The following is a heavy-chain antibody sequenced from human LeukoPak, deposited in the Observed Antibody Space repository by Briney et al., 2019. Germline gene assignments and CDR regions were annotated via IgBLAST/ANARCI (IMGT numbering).Heavy chain of an antibody. J-gene: IGHJ4*02. CDR2: IYSRGGT. V-gene: IGHV3-53*01. CDR3: ARDPPGIAASGTYY. CDR1: GFSVSNNY. Sequence: GGSLRLSCAVSGFSVSNNYMNWVRQAPGKGLEWVSLIYSRGGTSYADSVKGRFTISRDSSKNTLFLQMNSLRVEDTAVYYCARDPPGIAASGTYYWGQGTLVTVSS. D-gene: IGHD6-13*01.